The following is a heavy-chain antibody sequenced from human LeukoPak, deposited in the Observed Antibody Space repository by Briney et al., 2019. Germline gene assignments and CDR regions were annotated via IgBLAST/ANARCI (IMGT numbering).Heavy chain of an antibody. CDR1: GDSVSSNSAA. D-gene: IGHD2/OR15-2a*01. CDR2: TYYRSKWYN. J-gene: IGHJ2*01. V-gene: IGHV6-1*01. Sequence: SQTLSLTCAISGDSVSSNSAAWNWIRQSPSRGLEWLGRTYYRSKWYNDYAVSVKSRITINPDTSKNQFSLKLSSVTAADTAVYYCASRSMLSFRDRYFDLWGRGTLVTVSS. CDR3: ASRSMLSFRDRYFDL.